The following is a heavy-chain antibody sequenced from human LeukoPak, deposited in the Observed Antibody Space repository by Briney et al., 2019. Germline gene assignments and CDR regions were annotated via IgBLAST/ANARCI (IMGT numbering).Heavy chain of an antibody. Sequence: SETLSLTCTVSGDSVSSGSYFWSWIRQPPGKGLQWIGYIFYTGATNYNPSLKSGVTITVDTSRNQFSLTLKFVTAADTALYCCARTSIAASGTFDNWGQGTLVTVSS. V-gene: IGHV4-61*01. CDR3: ARTSIAASGTFDN. J-gene: IGHJ4*02. CDR1: GDSVSSGSYF. D-gene: IGHD6-13*01. CDR2: IFYTGAT.